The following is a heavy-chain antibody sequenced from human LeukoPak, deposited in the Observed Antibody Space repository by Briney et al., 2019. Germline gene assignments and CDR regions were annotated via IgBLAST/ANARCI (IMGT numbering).Heavy chain of an antibody. D-gene: IGHD6-13*01. CDR3: ARDPYGSSWYSGDNWFDP. CDR2: IYTSGST. Sequence: PSETLSLTCTVSGGSISSYYWSWIRQPAGKGLEWIGRIYTSGSTNYNPSPKSRVTMSVDTSKNQFSLKLSSVTAADTAVYYCARDPYGSSWYSGDNWFDPWGQGTLVTVSS. J-gene: IGHJ5*02. V-gene: IGHV4-4*07. CDR1: GGSISSYY.